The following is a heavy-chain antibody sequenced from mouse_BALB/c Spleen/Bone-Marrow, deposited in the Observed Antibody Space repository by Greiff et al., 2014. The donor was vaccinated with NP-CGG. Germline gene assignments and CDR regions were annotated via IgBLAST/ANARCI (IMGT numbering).Heavy chain of an antibody. V-gene: IGHV4-1*02. CDR3: ARQGYYGYSDY. Sequence: EVKVVESGSGLVQPGGSLKLSCAASGFDFSRYWMSWVRQAPGKGLEWIGEINPDSSTINYTPSLKDKFIISRDNAKNTLYLQMSKVRSGDTALYYCARQGYYGYSDYWGQGTTLTVSS. CDR1: GFDFSRYW. D-gene: IGHD1-1*01. J-gene: IGHJ2*01. CDR2: INPDSSTI.